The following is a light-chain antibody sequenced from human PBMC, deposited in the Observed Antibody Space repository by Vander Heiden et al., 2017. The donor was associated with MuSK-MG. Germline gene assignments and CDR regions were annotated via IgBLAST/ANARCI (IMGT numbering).Light chain of an antibody. CDR2: DAS. J-gene: IGKJ4*01. V-gene: IGKV1-33*01. CDR1: QDISNY. CDR3: QQYDNLLT. Sequence: DLQLTQSPSSLSASVGDRVTITCQASQDISNYLNWYQQKPGKAPKLLIYDASNLETGVPSRCSGSGSGTDFTFTISSLQPEDIATYYCQQYDNLLTFGGGTKVEIK.